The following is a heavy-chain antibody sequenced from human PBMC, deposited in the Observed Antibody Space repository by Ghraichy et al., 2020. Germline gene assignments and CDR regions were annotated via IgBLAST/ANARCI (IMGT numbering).Heavy chain of an antibody. CDR1: GFTFSSYT. D-gene: IGHD6-13*01. CDR3: GKEEPKMRGIYYLGH. J-gene: IGHJ4*02. CDR2: ITSSTART. V-gene: IGHV3-23*01. Sequence: GESLNISCAASGFTFSSYTMGWVRQVPGKGMEWVSAITSSTARTYYGDSVKGRFTVSRDNSKNTLYLQMNSLGVEDTAIYYCGKEEPKMRGIYYLGHWGQGTLVTVAS.